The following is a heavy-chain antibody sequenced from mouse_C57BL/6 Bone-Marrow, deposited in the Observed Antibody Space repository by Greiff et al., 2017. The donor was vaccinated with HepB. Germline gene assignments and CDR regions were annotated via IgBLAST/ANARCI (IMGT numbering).Heavy chain of an antibody. V-gene: IGHV14-4*01. J-gene: IGHJ3*01. CDR2: IDPENGDT. CDR1: GFNIKDDY. Sequence: VQLQQSGAELVRPGASVKLSCTASGFNIKDDYMHWVKQRPEQGLEWIGWIDPENGDTEYASKFQGKATITAVTSSNTAYLQLSSLTSEDAAVYYCTTEWGVTTWFAYWGQGTLVTVSA. D-gene: IGHD2-2*01. CDR3: TTEWGVTTWFAY.